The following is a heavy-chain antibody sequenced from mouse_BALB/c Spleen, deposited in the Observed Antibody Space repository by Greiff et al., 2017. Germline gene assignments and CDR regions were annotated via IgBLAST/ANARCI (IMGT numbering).Heavy chain of an antibody. CDR2: INPSTGYT. CDR1: GYTFTSYW. Sequence: QVQLQQSGAELAKPGASVKMSCKASGYTFTSYWMHWVKQRPGQGLEWIGYINPSTGYTEYNQKFKDKATLTADKSSSTAYMQLSSLTSEDSAVYYCARKKAYDAMDDWGRGTSGTVSS. J-gene: IGHJ4*01. V-gene: IGHV1-7*01. CDR3: ARKKAYDAMDD.